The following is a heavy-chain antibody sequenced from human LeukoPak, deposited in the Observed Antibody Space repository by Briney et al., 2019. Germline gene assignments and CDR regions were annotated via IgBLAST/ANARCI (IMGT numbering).Heavy chain of an antibody. Sequence: PGGSLRLSCAASGFTFSNYAMRWVRHAPGKGLEWVSGISWNSGSIGYADSVKGRFTISRDNAKNSLYLQMNSLRAEDTALYYCAKADTAMGMYYFDYWGQGTLVTVAS. V-gene: IGHV3-9*01. CDR2: ISWNSGSI. D-gene: IGHD5-18*01. CDR3: AKADTAMGMYYFDY. CDR1: GFTFSNYA. J-gene: IGHJ4*02.